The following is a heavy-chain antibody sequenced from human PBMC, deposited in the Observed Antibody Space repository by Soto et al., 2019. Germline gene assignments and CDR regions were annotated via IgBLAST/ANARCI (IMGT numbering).Heavy chain of an antibody. V-gene: IGHV3-74*01. CDR3: ARVGGYSYNFDY. D-gene: IGHD5-18*01. J-gene: IGHJ4*02. CDR2: IDSDGSST. CDR1: GFTFSSYW. Sequence: GSLRLSCAASGFTFSSYWMHWVRQVPGKGLVWVSHIDSDGSSTTYADSVKGRFTISRDNAKNTLYLQMNSLRVEDTAVYYCARVGGYSYNFDYWGQGTLGTVSS.